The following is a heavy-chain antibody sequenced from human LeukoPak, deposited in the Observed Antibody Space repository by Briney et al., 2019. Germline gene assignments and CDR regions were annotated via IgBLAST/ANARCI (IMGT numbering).Heavy chain of an antibody. CDR3: AREKLDTRGYVDY. CDR1: GFTFSTYW. Sequence: GGSLRLSCAGSGFTFSTYWMSWVRQAPGKGLDWVANIKQDGTDKYYVDSVKGRFTISRDNAKNLLYLLMNSLRAEDTAVYYCAREKLDTRGYVDYWGQGTLVTVSS. CDR2: IKQDGTDK. V-gene: IGHV3-7*01. J-gene: IGHJ4*02. D-gene: IGHD3-22*01.